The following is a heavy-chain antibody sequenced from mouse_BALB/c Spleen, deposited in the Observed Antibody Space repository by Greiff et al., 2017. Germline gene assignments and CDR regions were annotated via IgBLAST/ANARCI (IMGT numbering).Heavy chain of an antibody. CDR1: GYTFTSYY. D-gene: IGHD1-1*01. J-gene: IGHJ4*01. Sequence: QVQLQQSGAELVKPGASVKLSCKASGYTFTSYYMYWVKQRPGQGLEWIGEINPNNGGTIYNQKFKGKATLTVDKSSSTAYMELRSLTSEDTAVYYCARTGYYGSRGYAMDYWGQGTSVTVSS. CDR3: ARTGYYGSRGYAMDY. CDR2: INPNNGGT. V-gene: IGHV1-53*01.